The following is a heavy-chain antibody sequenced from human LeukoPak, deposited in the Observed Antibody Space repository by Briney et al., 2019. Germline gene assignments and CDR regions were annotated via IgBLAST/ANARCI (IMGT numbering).Heavy chain of an antibody. V-gene: IGHV1-18*01. Sequence: ASVKVSCKASGYTFTSYGISWVRQAPGQGLEWMGWISAYNGNTNYAQKLQGRVTVTRDTSTSTVYMELSSLRSEDTAVYYCARDLSGGKSRYFDWLPPDYWGQGTLVTVSS. CDR3: ARDLSGGKSRYFDWLPPDY. CDR1: GYTFTSYG. CDR2: ISAYNGNT. J-gene: IGHJ4*02. D-gene: IGHD3-9*01.